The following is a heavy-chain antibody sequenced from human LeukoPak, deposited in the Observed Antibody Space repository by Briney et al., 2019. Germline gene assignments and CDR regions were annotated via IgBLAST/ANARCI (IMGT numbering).Heavy chain of an antibody. D-gene: IGHD3-10*01. J-gene: IGHJ4*02. CDR1: GGSFSNYY. CDR2: INHRGST. Sequence: SETLSLTCAVYGGSFSNYYWSWIRQPPGKGLEWIGEINHRGSTNYNPSLKSRVTISVDTSKNQFSLELSSVTAADTAVYYCAREGVGRYWGQGTLVTVSS. CDR3: AREGVGRY. V-gene: IGHV4-34*01.